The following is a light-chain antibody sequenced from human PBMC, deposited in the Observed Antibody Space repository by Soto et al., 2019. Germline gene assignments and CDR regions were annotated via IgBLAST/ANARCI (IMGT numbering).Light chain of an antibody. Sequence: QSALTQPASVSGSPGQSITISCASSDVGNFEHISWYQQHPGKGPKLIIYEDTRRPSGISGRFSGSKSGNTASLTISGLQAEDEADYYFSSYTWSPTLYAFAPGTKLTVL. CDR1: SSDVGNFEH. J-gene: IGLJ1*01. CDR2: EDT. V-gene: IGLV2-23*01. CDR3: SSYTWSPTLYA.